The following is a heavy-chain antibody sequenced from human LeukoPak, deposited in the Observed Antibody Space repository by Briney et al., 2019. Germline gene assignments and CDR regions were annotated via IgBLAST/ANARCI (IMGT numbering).Heavy chain of an antibody. CDR3: ARVYYDILTGYKPFDY. CDR2: INPNSGGT. V-gene: IGHV1-2*06. J-gene: IGHJ4*02. D-gene: IGHD3-9*01. CDR1: GYTFTGYY. Sequence: SVKVSCKASGYTFTGYYMHWVRQAPGQGLEWMGRINPNSGGTNYAQKFQGRVTMARDTSISTAYMELSRLRSDDTAVYYCARVYYDILTGYKPFDYWGQGTLVTVSS.